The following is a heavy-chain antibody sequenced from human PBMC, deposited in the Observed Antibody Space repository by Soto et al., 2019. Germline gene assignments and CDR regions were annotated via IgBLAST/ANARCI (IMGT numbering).Heavy chain of an antibody. CDR3: ARASTVTTSNWFDP. CDR1: GGSISSGGYY. CDR2: IYYSGST. J-gene: IGHJ5*02. D-gene: IGHD4-17*01. V-gene: IGHV4-31*03. Sequence: QVQLQESGPGLVKPSQTLSLTCTVSGGSISSGGYYWSWIRQHPGKGLEWIGYIYYSGSTYYNPSLKSRVTIPVDTSKNQFSLKLSSVTAADTAVYYCARASTVTTSNWFDPWGQGTLVTVSS.